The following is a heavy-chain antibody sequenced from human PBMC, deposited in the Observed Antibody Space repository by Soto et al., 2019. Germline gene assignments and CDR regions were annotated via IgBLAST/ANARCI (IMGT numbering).Heavy chain of an antibody. CDR2: IKQDGSEK. CDR3: ARERGGSPTRCDY. Sequence: GGSLRLSCAASGFTFSSYWMSWVRQAPGKGLEWVANIKQDGSEKYDVDSVKGRFTISRGNAKNSLYLQMNSLRAEDTAVYYCARERGGSPTRCDYWGQGTLVTVSS. CDR1: GFTFSSYW. V-gene: IGHV3-7*03. J-gene: IGHJ4*02. D-gene: IGHD1-26*01.